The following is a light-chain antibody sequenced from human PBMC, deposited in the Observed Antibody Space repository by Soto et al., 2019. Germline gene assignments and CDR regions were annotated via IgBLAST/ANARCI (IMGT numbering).Light chain of an antibody. CDR3: QQYNSFPWT. J-gene: IGKJ1*01. CDR1: QNIKNW. Sequence: DIQVTQSPSTLSASVWERVTITCRASQNIKNWLAWYPQRPGQATKLLISEGSSLESGVPSTFSGTASGTEFTLTISSLQPDDFATYYCQQYNSFPWTFGQGTKVDNK. V-gene: IGKV1-5*01. CDR2: EGS.